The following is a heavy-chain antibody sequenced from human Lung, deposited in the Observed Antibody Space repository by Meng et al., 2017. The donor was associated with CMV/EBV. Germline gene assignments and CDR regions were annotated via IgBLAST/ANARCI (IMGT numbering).Heavy chain of an antibody. Sequence: ASVXVSXKASGYTFTGYYMHWVRQAPGQGLEWMGWINPNSDGTNYAQKFQGRVTMTRDTSISTAYMELSRLRSDDTAVYYCATTAGITLGEWLLPYNYCGMDVWXQGTXVTVAS. D-gene: IGHD3-22*01. CDR3: ATTAGITLGEWLLPYNYCGMDV. V-gene: IGHV1-2*02. J-gene: IGHJ6*02. CDR2: INPNSDGT. CDR1: GYTFTGYY.